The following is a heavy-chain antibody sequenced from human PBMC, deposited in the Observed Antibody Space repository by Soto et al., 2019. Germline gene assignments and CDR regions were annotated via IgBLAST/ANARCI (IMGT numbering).Heavy chain of an antibody. CDR2: INSYNGNT. CDR3: ARGCIAVTTHLCY. Sequence: GASVKVSCKASGYTFNTYGITWVRQAPGQGLEWMGWINSYNGNTKFAQKLQDRVTMTTATSTSTAYMELASLRSDDTAVYYCARGCIAVTTHLCYWGQGTLVTVSS. CDR1: GYTFNTYG. V-gene: IGHV1-18*01. D-gene: IGHD4-17*01. J-gene: IGHJ4*02.